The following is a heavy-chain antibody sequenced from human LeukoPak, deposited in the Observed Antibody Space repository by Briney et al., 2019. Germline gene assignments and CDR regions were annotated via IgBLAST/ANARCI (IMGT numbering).Heavy chain of an antibody. CDR1: GFTFSSYA. Sequence: PGGSLRLSCAASGFTFSSYAMSWVRQAPGKGLEWVSAISGSGGSTYYADSVKGRFTISRDNSKNTLYLEMNSLRAEDTAVYYCAKHLSRAAARLAAFDIWGQGTMVTVSS. D-gene: IGHD6-13*01. CDR3: AKHLSRAAARLAAFDI. J-gene: IGHJ3*02. V-gene: IGHV3-23*01. CDR2: ISGSGGST.